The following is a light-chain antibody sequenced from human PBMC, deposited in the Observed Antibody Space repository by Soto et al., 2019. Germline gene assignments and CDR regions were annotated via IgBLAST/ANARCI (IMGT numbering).Light chain of an antibody. J-gene: IGLJ1*01. V-gene: IGLV2-14*01. CDR1: SSDVGGYNY. CDR3: SSYTRGSPGV. CDR2: DVS. Sequence: QSALTQPASVSGSPGQSITISCTGTSSDVGGYNYVSWYQQHPGKAPKLMIYDVSNRPSGVSNRFSGSKSGNTASLTISGLQAEDEADYYCSSYTRGSPGVFGTGTKLTVL.